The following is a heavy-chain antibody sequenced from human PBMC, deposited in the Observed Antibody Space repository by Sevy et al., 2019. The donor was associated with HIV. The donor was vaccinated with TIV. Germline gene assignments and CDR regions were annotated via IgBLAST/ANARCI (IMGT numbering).Heavy chain of an antibody. J-gene: IGHJ4*02. D-gene: IGHD3-22*01. CDR2: ISGSGGST. Sequence: GGSLRLSCAASGFTFSSYAMSWVRQAPGKGLEWVSAISGSGGSTYYADSVKGRFTISRENSKNTLYLQMNSLRAEDTAVYYCATDYLSHYYDSSGYGRNTDYWGQGTLVTVSS. CDR1: GFTFSSYA. CDR3: ATDYLSHYYDSSGYGRNTDY. V-gene: IGHV3-23*01.